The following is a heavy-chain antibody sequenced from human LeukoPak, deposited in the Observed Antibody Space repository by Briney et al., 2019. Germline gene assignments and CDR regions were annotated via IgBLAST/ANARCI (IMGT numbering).Heavy chain of an antibody. J-gene: IGHJ4*02. CDR2: IYYSGST. V-gene: IGHV4-39*07. D-gene: IGHD5-18*01. CDR3: ARVGSGYSYGPFDY. CDR1: GGSISSSSYY. Sequence: SETLSLTCTVSGGSISSSSYYWGWIRQPPGKGLEWIGSIYYSGSTYYNPSLKSRVTISVDTSKNQFSLKLNSVTAADTAVYYCARVGSGYSYGPFDYWGQGTLVTVSS.